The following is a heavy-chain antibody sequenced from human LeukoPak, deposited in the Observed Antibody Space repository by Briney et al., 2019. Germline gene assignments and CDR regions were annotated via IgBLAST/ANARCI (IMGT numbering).Heavy chain of an antibody. J-gene: IGHJ4*02. CDR1: GFSFNNYR. Sequence: GSLRLSCVASGFSFNNYRMTLVRQAPGKGLEWVANIKKDGSAKQYVDSVKGRFAISRDNAKKSLYLQINTLRAEDTAVYYCVRGPHIAATSYWGQGTLVTVSS. D-gene: IGHD6-25*01. CDR2: IKKDGSAK. CDR3: VRGPHIAATSY. V-gene: IGHV3-7*03.